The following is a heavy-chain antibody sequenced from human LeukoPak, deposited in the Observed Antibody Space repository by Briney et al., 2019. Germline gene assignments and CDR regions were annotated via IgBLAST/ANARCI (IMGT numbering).Heavy chain of an antibody. D-gene: IGHD6-13*01. Sequence: PSETLSLTCTVSGGSISSYYWSWIRQPPGKGLEWIGYIYYSGSTNYNPSLKSRVTISVDTSKNQFSLKLSSVTAADTAVYYCARRAGSSSYYFDYWGQGTLVTVSS. V-gene: IGHV4-59*08. CDR3: ARRAGSSSYYFDY. CDR1: GGSISSYY. CDR2: IYYSGST. J-gene: IGHJ4*02.